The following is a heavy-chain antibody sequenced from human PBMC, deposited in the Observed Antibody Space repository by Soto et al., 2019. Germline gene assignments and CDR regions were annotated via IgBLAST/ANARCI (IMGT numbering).Heavy chain of an antibody. CDR3: ARHGWPLNLPTQRWFDP. J-gene: IGHJ5*02. D-gene: IGHD6-19*01. V-gene: IGHV5-51*01. Sequence: GESLKISCKASGYSFTNYWIVWVRQMPGKGLEWMGIIYPDDSDTRYSPSFQGQVTISADKSISTAYLQWSSLKASDTAMYYCARHGWPLNLPTQRWFDPCGQGTLVTVS. CDR1: GYSFTNYW. CDR2: IYPDDSDT.